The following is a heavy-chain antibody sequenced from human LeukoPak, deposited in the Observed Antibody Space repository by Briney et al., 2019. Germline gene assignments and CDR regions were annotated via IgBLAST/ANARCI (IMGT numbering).Heavy chain of an antibody. CDR3: ARDGEYYDSSGSYFDC. D-gene: IGHD3-22*01. CDR2: LNPSSGST. V-gene: IGHV1-46*01. Sequence: ASVKVSCKASGYTFTTYYMHWVRQAPGQGLEWMGILNPSSGSTSYAQKFQGRVTMTRDTSSSTFYMELRSLQSEDTAVYYCARDGEYYDSSGSYFDCWGQGTLVTVSS. J-gene: IGHJ4*02. CDR1: GYTFTTYY.